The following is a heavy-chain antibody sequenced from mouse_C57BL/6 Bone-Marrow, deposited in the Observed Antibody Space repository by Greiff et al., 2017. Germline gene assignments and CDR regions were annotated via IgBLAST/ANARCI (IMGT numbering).Heavy chain of an antibody. Sequence: EVQRVESGGGLVKPGGSLKLSCAASGFTFSDYGMHWVRQAPEKGLEWVAYISSGSSTIYYADTVKGRFTISRDNAKNTLFLQMTSLRTEDTAMYYCARRITTFKDAMDYWGQGTSVTVSS. J-gene: IGHJ4*01. CDR3: ARRITTFKDAMDY. CDR2: ISSGSSTI. V-gene: IGHV5-17*01. D-gene: IGHD2-4*01. CDR1: GFTFSDYG.